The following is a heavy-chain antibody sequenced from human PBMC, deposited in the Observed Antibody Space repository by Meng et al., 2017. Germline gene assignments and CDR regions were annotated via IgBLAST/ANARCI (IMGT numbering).Heavy chain of an antibody. CDR2: ISAYNGNT. CDR3: ARVYGDYTPGWFDP. V-gene: IGHV1-18*01. J-gene: IGHJ5*02. Sequence: ASVTVSCKASGYTFTSYGIRWVRQAPGQGLEWMGWISAYNGNTNNAQKLQGRVTMTTDTSTSTAYMELRSLRSDDTAGYYCARVYGDYTPGWFDPWGQGTLVTVSS. CDR1: GYTFTSYG. D-gene: IGHD4-17*01.